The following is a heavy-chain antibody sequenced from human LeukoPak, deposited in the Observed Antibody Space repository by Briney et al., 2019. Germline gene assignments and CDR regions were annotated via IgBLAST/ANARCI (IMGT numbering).Heavy chain of an antibody. V-gene: IGHV4-39*07. CDR2: IYYSGST. CDR1: GGSISSSSYY. J-gene: IGHJ4*02. D-gene: IGHD5-18*01. CDR3: ARVTQQLWSSNIDY. Sequence: SETLSLTCTVSGGSISSSSYYWGWIRQPPGKGLEWIGSIYYSGSTYYNPSLKSRVTISVDTSKNQFSLKLSSVTAADTAVYYCARVTQQLWSSNIDYWGRGTLVTVSS.